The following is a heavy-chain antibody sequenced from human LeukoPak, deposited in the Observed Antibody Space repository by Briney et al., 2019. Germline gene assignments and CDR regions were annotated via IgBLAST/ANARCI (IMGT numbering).Heavy chain of an antibody. CDR1: GYRFSSYW. J-gene: IGHJ4*02. D-gene: IGHD1-26*01. CDR3: ARLLRLESEGVTTALDY. CDR2: IYSGDSDT. V-gene: IGHV5-51*01. Sequence: GESLKISCKGSGYRFSSYWIGWVRQMPGKGLEWMGIIYSGDSDTRYSPSFQGQVTISADKSISTAYLQWGSLKASDTAMYYCARLLRLESEGVTTALDYWGQGTLVTVSS.